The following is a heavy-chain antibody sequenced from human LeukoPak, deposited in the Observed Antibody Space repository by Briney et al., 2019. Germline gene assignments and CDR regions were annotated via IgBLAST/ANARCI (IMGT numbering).Heavy chain of an antibody. J-gene: IGHJ6*04. CDR3: ARDPGYESWSPFWGGMDV. CDR2: INRDGSST. V-gene: IGHV3-74*01. CDR1: GFTFSNSW. D-gene: IGHD3-16*01. Sequence: PGGSLRLSCAASGFTFSNSWMHWVRQAPGKGLGWVSRINRDGSSTTYADSVKGRVTPSRDNAKNTLYLQMDSLRDDDTAVYYCARDPGYESWSPFWGGMDVWGNGTTVTVSS.